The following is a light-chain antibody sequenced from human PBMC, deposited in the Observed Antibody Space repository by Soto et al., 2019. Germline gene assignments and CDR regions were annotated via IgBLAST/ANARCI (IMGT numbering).Light chain of an antibody. J-gene: IGKJ5*01. V-gene: IGKV1-39*01. CDR1: QSITSY. CDR3: QQYYSYPIT. CDR2: AAS. Sequence: DIQLTQSPASLSASVGDTVTITCRASQSITSYLNWYQQKPGTGPKLLIWAASSLQSGAPSRFSGSGSGTDFTLTISCLQSEDFATYYCQQYYSYPITFGQGTRLEIK.